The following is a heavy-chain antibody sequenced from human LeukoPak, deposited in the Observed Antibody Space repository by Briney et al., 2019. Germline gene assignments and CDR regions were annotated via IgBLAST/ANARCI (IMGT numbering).Heavy chain of an antibody. D-gene: IGHD6-19*01. Sequence: PGGSLRLSCAASGFTFSSYAMNWVRQAPGKGLEWGSSISGSGGSTYYADSVKGRFTISRDNSKNTMYLQMNSLRAEDTAVYYCAKDRTSSSGWYYFDYWGQGTPVTVSS. CDR3: AKDRTSSSGWYYFDY. CDR1: GFTFSSYA. V-gene: IGHV3-23*01. CDR2: ISGSGGST. J-gene: IGHJ4*02.